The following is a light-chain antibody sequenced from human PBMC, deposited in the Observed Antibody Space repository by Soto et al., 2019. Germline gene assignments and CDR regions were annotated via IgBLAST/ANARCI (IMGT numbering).Light chain of an antibody. J-gene: IGLJ2*01. CDR2: EVR. V-gene: IGLV2-14*01. Sequence: QSALTQPASVSGSPGQSITISCTGTSSDVGGYSYVSWYQQHPGKAPKLMIYEVRNRPSGVSNRFSGSKSGNTASLTISGLQAEDEAEYYCSSYRSSYRSSNTLVVFGGGPKLTVL. CDR1: SSDVGGYSY. CDR3: SSYRSSYRSSNTLVV.